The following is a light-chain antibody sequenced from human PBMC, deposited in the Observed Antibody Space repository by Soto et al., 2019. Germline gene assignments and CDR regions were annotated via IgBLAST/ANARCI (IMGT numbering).Light chain of an antibody. V-gene: IGKV3-15*01. CDR3: QQYNNWPFT. Sequence: EIVMTQSPATLSVSPGERATLSCRASQSVSSNLPWYQQKPGQAPRLLIYCASTRATGIPARFSGSGSGTEFTLTISSLQSEDFAVYYCQQYNNWPFTFGPGTKVDIK. J-gene: IGKJ3*01. CDR2: CAS. CDR1: QSVSSN.